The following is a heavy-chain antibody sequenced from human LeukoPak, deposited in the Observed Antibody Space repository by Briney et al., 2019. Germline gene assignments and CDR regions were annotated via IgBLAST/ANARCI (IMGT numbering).Heavy chain of an antibody. Sequence: GGSLRLSCAASGFTFSSYGMHWVRQAPGKGLEWVANIKQDGSEKYYVDSVKGRFTISRDNAKNSLYMQMNSLRAEDTAVYYCARDGHCSSTSCYNDAFDIWGQGTMVTVSS. CDR3: ARDGHCSSTSCYNDAFDI. CDR2: IKQDGSEK. CDR1: GFTFSSYG. D-gene: IGHD2-2*02. V-gene: IGHV3-7*01. J-gene: IGHJ3*02.